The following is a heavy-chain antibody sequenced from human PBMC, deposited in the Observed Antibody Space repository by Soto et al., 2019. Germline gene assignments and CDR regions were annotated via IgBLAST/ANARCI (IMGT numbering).Heavy chain of an antibody. CDR2: IYYSGST. V-gene: IGHV4-39*07. CDR3: ATLNSGWYPSDAFDI. D-gene: IGHD6-19*01. CDR1: GGSISSSSYY. Sequence: PSETLSLTCTVSGGSISSSSYYWGWIRQSPGKGLEWIGSIYYSGSTYYNPSLKSRVTISVDTSKNQFSLKLSSVTAADTAVYYCATLNSGWYPSDAFDIWGQGTMVTVSS. J-gene: IGHJ3*02.